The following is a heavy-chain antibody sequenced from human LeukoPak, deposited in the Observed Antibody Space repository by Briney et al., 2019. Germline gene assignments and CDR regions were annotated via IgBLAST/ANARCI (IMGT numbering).Heavy chain of an antibody. CDR2: IYYSGST. D-gene: IGHD3-3*01. J-gene: IGHJ6*03. Sequence: SETLSLTCTVSGGSISSYYWSWIRQPPGKGLEWIGYIYYSGSTNYNPSLKSRVTISVDTSKNQFSLKLSSVTAADTAVYYCARAYDFWSGSQGYYYYYMDVWGKGTTVTVSS. CDR3: ARAYDFWSGSQGYYYYYMDV. CDR1: GGSISSYY. V-gene: IGHV4-59*01.